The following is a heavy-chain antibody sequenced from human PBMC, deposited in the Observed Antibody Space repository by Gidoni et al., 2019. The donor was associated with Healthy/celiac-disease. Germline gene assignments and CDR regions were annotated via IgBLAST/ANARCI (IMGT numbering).Heavy chain of an antibody. Sequence: QGQLVASGGGVDESGRPLRLLCAAYGCIFSSYGMDWVRQAPGKGLEWVAVISYYGSNKYYADSVKGRFTISIDNSKNTLYLQMNSLRAEDTAVYYCAKTSTVVTDYYGMDVWGQGTTVTVSS. V-gene: IGHV3-30*18. CDR1: GCIFSSYG. CDR3: AKTSTVVTDYYGMDV. J-gene: IGHJ6*02. CDR2: ISYYGSNK. D-gene: IGHD2-15*01.